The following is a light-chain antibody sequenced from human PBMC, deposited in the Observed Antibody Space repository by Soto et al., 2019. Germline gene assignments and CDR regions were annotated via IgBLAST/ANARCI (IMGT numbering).Light chain of an antibody. CDR2: LND. J-gene: IGLJ2*01. CDR1: GSNIGNNY. Sequence: QSVLTQPPSASEAPGQRVTISCSGSGSNIGNNYVYWYQQLPGTAPKLLIYLNDQRPSGVPDRFSGSKSGTSASLAISGLRSDDEAHYYCSSDAGSNNFVFGGGTQLTVL. CDR3: SSDAGSNNFV. V-gene: IGLV1-47*02.